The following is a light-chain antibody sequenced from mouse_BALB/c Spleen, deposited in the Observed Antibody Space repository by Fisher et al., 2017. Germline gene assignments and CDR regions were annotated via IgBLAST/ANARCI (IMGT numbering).Light chain of an antibody. V-gene: IGKV4-55*01. J-gene: IGKJ5*01. Sequence: IVITQSPAIMSASPGEKVTMTCSASSSVSYMYWYQQKPGSSPRLLIYDTSNLASGVPARFSGSGSGTSYSLTISSMEAEDAATYYCQQWSSNPLTFGAGTKLELK. CDR2: DTS. CDR3: QQWSSNPLT. CDR1: SSVSY.